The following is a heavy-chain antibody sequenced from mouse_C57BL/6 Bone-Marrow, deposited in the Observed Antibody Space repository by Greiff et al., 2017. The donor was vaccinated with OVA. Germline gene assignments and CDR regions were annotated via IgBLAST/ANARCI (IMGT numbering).Heavy chain of an antibody. CDR2: IYPGSGST. Sequence: QVQLQQPGAELVKPGASVKMSCKASGYTFTSYWITWVKQRPGQGLEWIGDIYPGSGSTNYNEKFKSKATLTVDTSSSTAYMQLSSLTSEDSAVYYYARRGITAVPSVAMDYWGQGTSVTVSS. V-gene: IGHV1-55*01. CDR1: GYTFTSYW. J-gene: IGHJ4*01. CDR3: ARRGITAVPSVAMDY. D-gene: IGHD1-1*01.